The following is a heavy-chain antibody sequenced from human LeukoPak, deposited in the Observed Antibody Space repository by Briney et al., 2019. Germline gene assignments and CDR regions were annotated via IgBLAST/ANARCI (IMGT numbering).Heavy chain of an antibody. Sequence: PGGSLRLSCAASGFTFSTYGMYWVRQAPGKGLEWAALIWNDGSKEYYADSVKGRFTISRDNSKNTLYLQMNSLRVEDTAVYYWAKGAFWTGYSEYFDPWGQGILVTVSS. J-gene: IGHJ4*02. D-gene: IGHD3/OR15-3a*01. CDR2: IWNDGSKE. CDR3: AKGAFWTGYSEYFDP. CDR1: GFTFSTYG. V-gene: IGHV3-33*06.